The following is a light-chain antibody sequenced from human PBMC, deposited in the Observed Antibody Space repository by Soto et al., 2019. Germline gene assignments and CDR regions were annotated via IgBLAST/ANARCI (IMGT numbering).Light chain of an antibody. CDR2: DAS. J-gene: IGKJ5*01. V-gene: IGKV3-11*01. CDR1: QSVSSY. Sequence: ELVSTQSPATLTLSHGERATLSCRASQSVSSYLAWYQQKPGQAPRLLIYDASNRATGIPARFSGSGSGTDFTLTISSLEPEDFAVYYCQQRSNWPPIPFGQGTRLEIK. CDR3: QQRSNWPPIP.